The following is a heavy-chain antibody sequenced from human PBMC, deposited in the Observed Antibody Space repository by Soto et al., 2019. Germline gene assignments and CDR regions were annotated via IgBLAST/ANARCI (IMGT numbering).Heavy chain of an antibody. D-gene: IGHD3-16*01. Sequence: QVQLVESGGGLVKPGGSLRLSCAASGFTFSDDYMSWIRQAPGKGLEWVSFISSSSATIYYADSVKGRFTISRDNTMNSRYLHMSSLRVEDTAVYYCARESKEGYNYVWGQGTMVTVSS. CDR3: ARESKEGYNYV. V-gene: IGHV3-11*01. J-gene: IGHJ4*02. CDR1: GFTFSDDY. CDR2: ISSSSATI.